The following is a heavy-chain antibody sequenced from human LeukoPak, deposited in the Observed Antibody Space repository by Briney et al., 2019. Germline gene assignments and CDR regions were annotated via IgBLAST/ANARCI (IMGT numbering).Heavy chain of an antibody. Sequence: SETLSLTCAVYGGSFSGYYWSWIRQPPGKGLEWIGEINHSGSTNYNPSLKSRVTISVDTSKNQFSLKLSSVTAADTAVYYCARRHYCGQRGVYGDAFDIWGQGTMVTVSS. V-gene: IGHV4-34*01. CDR1: GGSFSGYY. D-gene: IGHD3-10*01. J-gene: IGHJ3*02. CDR3: ARRHYCGQRGVYGDAFDI. CDR2: INHSGST.